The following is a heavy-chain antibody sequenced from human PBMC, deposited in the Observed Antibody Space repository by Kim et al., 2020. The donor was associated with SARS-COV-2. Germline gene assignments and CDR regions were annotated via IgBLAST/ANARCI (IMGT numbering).Heavy chain of an antibody. CDR1: GGSISSGGYY. CDR3: ARDNRIRTDGSGSVDYYYGMDV. V-gene: IGHV4-31*03. D-gene: IGHD3-10*01. Sequence: SETLSLTCTVSGGSISSGGYYWSWIRQHPGKGLEWIGYIYYSGSTYYNPSLKSRVTISVDTSKNQFSLKLRSVTAADTAGYYCARDNRIRTDGSGSVDYYYGMDVWGQGTTVTVSS. CDR2: IYYSGST. J-gene: IGHJ6*02.